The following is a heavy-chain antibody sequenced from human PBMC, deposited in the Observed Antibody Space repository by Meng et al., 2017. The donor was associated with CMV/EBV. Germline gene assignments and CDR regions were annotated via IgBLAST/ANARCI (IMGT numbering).Heavy chain of an antibody. CDR3: ARAYDYGDYDSCYFDY. D-gene: IGHD4-17*01. J-gene: IGHJ4*02. CDR2: IYSGDST. V-gene: IGHV3-53*01. CDR1: GFAVSGNY. Sequence: LSLTCAASGFAVSGNYMSWVRQAPGKGPQWVSVIYSGDSTYYADSVKGRFTISRDNSKNTLYLQMNSLRAEDTAVYYCARAYDYGDYDSCYFDYWGQGTLVTVSS.